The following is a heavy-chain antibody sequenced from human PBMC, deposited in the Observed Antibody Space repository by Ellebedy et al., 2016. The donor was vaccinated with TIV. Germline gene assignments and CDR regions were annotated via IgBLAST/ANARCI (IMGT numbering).Heavy chain of an antibody. V-gene: IGHV3-7*01. CDR1: GFNFRSYW. D-gene: IGHD4-17*01. Sequence: GESLKISCIASGFNFRSYWMTWVRQAPGKGLEWVANIRQEGDEKYYVDSVKGRFTVSRDNAQNSLCLQMNSLRVEDTAVYYCARRASYGDYAVQVNSWFDPWGQGTLVTVSS. J-gene: IGHJ5*02. CDR2: IRQEGDEK. CDR3: ARRASYGDYAVQVNSWFDP.